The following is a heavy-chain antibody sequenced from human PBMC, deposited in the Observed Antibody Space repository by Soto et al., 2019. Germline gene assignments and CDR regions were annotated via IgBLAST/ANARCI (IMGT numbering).Heavy chain of an antibody. CDR3: ARDLIKWELLDEDPIPPYYYYYGMDV. D-gene: IGHD1-26*01. CDR1: GFTFSSYS. CDR2: ISSSSSYI. V-gene: IGHV3-21*01. J-gene: IGHJ6*02. Sequence: GGSLRLSCAASGFTFSSYSMNWVRQAPGKGLEWVSSISSSSSYIYYADSVKGRFNISRDNAKNSLYLQMNSLRAEDTAVYYCARDLIKWELLDEDPIPPYYYYYGMDVWGQGTTVTVSS.